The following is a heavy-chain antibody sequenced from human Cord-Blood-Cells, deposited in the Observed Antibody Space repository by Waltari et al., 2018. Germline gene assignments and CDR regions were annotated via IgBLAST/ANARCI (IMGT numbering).Heavy chain of an antibody. Sequence: QVQLVQSGAEVKKPGAPVKGSCKASGYTFTSYAMHWVRQAPGQRLEWMGWINAGNGNTKYSQKFQGRVTITRDTSASTAYMELSSLRSEDTAVYYCASLLTGDGDWYFDLCGRGTLVTVSS. CDR1: GYTFTSYA. V-gene: IGHV1-3*01. D-gene: IGHD7-27*01. CDR2: INAGNGNT. CDR3: ASLLTGDGDWYFDL. J-gene: IGHJ2*01.